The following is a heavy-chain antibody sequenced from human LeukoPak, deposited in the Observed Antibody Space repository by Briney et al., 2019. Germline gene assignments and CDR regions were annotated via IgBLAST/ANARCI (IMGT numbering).Heavy chain of an antibody. CDR1: GGSISSNNW. CDR3: ARGFYGSGSYSSPGFHAFDV. Sequence: PSEPLSLTCAVPGGSISSNNWWSWVRQPPGKGLEWIGAIYHSGSTDYNPSLESRVTISVDKSKNQFSLKLSSVTAADTAVYYCARGFYGSGSYSSPGFHAFDVWGQGTMVTVSS. J-gene: IGHJ3*01. D-gene: IGHD3-10*01. V-gene: IGHV4-4*02. CDR2: IYHSGST.